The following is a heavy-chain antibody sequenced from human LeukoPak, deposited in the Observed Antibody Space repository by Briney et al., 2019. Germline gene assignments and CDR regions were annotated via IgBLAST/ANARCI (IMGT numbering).Heavy chain of an antibody. CDR2: ISYDGSNK. V-gene: IGHV3-30*04. D-gene: IGHD6-19*01. CDR1: GFTFSSYA. J-gene: IGHJ5*02. Sequence: PGRSLRLSCAASGFTFSSYAMHWFRQAPGKGLEWVAAISYDGSNKYYADSVKGRFTISRDNAKNSLYLQMNSLRAEDTAVYYCARDPSSGWYLKGWFDPWGQGTLVTVSS. CDR3: ARDPSSGWYLKGWFDP.